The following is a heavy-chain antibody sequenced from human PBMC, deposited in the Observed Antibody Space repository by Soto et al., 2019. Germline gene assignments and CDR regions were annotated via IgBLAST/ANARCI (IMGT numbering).Heavy chain of an antibody. CDR3: ARGGRGDILTKKHAFNCFDP. Sequence: GGSLRLSCAASGFTFSSYEMNWVRQAPGKGLEWVSYIGSSGSTIYYADSVKGRFTISRDNAKNSLYLQMNSLRAEDTAVYYCARGGRGDILTKKHAFNCFDPWGQGTLVTVSS. CDR2: IGSSGSTI. J-gene: IGHJ5*02. CDR1: GFTFSSYE. V-gene: IGHV3-48*03. D-gene: IGHD3-9*01.